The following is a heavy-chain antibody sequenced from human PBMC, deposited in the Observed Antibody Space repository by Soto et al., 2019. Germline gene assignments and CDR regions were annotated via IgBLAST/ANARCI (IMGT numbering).Heavy chain of an antibody. Sequence: GGSLRLSCAASGFTFSNYAMHWVRQAPGKGLEWVAVISFDGSNTYYADSLKGRFTISRDNSKNTLYLQMNSLRAEDTAVYYCAKGITDTGGYYYYSMDVWGQGTAVTVSS. CDR2: ISFDGSNT. V-gene: IGHV3-30*18. J-gene: IGHJ6*02. D-gene: IGHD3-16*01. CDR1: GFTFSNYA. CDR3: AKGITDTGGYYYYSMDV.